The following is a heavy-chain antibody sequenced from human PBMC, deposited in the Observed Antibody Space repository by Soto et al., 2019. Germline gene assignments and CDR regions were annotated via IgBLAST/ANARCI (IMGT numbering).Heavy chain of an antibody. Sequence: PGGSLRLSCAASGFTFSDHYMDWVRQAPGKGLEWVGRTREKTHSYSTEYAASVKGRFTISRDDSKSLLYLQMNSLKTEDTAVYYCTRATIGTYYFDYWGQGTLVTVSS. V-gene: IGHV3-72*01. CDR2: TREKTHSYST. J-gene: IGHJ4*02. D-gene: IGHD3-16*01. CDR1: GFTFSDHY. CDR3: TRATIGTYYFDY.